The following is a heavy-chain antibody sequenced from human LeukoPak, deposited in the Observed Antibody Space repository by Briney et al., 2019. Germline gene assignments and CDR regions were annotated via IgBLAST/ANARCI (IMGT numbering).Heavy chain of an antibody. V-gene: IGHV1-2*02. D-gene: IGHD3-3*01. J-gene: IGHJ4*02. CDR2: INPNSGGT. CDR1: GYTFTGYY. Sequence: GASVKVSCKASGYTFTGYYMHWVRQAPGQGLEWMGWINPNSGGTNYAQKFQGRVTMTRDTSISTAYMELSRLRSDDTAVYYCARAGDITLFGVVITGPNDYWGQGNLVTVSS. CDR3: ARAGDITLFGVVITGPNDY.